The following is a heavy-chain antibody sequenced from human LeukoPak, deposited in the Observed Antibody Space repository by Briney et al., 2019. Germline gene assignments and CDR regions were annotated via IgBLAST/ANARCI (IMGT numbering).Heavy chain of an antibody. J-gene: IGHJ4*02. V-gene: IGHV3-9*01. D-gene: IGHD3-10*01. Sequence: GRSLRLSCAASGFTFDDYAMHWARQAPGKGLEWVSGISWNSGSIGYADSVKGRFTISRDNAKNSLYLQMNSLRAEDTALYYCAKGPNYYGSGSYFLYYFDYWGQGTLVTVSS. CDR1: GFTFDDYA. CDR3: AKGPNYYGSGSYFLYYFDY. CDR2: ISWNSGSI.